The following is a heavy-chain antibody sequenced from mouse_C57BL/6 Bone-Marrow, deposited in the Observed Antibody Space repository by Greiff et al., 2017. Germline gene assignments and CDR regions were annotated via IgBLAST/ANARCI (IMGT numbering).Heavy chain of an antibody. J-gene: IGHJ3*01. Sequence: VKLQESGPELVRPGVSVKISCKGSGYTFTEYAMHWVKQSHAKSLEWIGVISTYYGDASYNQKFKDKATMTGDKSTSTAYMELARLTSEDSAVYYCARAYLKRDWFAYWGQGTLVTVSA. V-gene: IGHV1-67*01. CDR2: ISTYYGDA. CDR1: GYTFTEYA. CDR3: ARAYLKRDWFAY. D-gene: IGHD5-5*01.